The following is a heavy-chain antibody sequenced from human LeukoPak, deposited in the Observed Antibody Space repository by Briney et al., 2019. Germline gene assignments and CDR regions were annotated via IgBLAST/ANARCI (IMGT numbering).Heavy chain of an antibody. Sequence: SVKVSCKASGGTFISYAISWVRQAPGQGLEWMGGIIPIFGTANYAQKFQGRVTITADESTSTAYMELSSLRSEDTAVYYCQSSTVTTGYFDYWGQGTLVTVSS. CDR1: GGTFISYA. V-gene: IGHV1-69*01. D-gene: IGHD4-11*01. J-gene: IGHJ4*02. CDR2: IIPIFGTA. CDR3: QSSTVTTGYFDY.